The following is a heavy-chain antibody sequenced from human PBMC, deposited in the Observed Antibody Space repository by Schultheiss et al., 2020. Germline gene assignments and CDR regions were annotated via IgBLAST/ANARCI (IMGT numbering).Heavy chain of an antibody. V-gene: IGHV1-69*02. CDR3: ARIGVAVAGTSWFDP. CDR2: IIPILGIA. CDR1: GGTFSSYT. J-gene: IGHJ5*02. Sequence: SVKVSCKASGGTFSSYTISWVRQAPGQGLEWMGRIIPILGIANYAQKFQGRVTITADKSTSTAYMELSSLRSEDTAVYYCARIGVAVAGTSWFDPWGQGTLVTVSS. D-gene: IGHD6-19*01.